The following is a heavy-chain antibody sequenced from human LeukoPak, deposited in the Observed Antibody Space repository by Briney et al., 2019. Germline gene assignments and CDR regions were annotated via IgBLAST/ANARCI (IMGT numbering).Heavy chain of an antibody. V-gene: IGHV1-8*01. J-gene: IGHJ4*02. Sequence: ASVKVSCKASGYTFTSYDINWVRQATGQGLEWMGWMNPNSGNTGYAQKFQGRVTMTEDTSTDTAYMELSSLRSEDTAVYYCATGSSSNFDYWGQGTLVTVSS. CDR1: GYTFTSYD. CDR2: MNPNSGNT. CDR3: ATGSSSNFDY.